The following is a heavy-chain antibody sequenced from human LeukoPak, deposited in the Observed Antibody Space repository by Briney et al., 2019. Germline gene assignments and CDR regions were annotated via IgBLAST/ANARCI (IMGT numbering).Heavy chain of an antibody. CDR1: GFTFSSYW. CDR3: ARGVNGDYYDSSGYYFDY. V-gene: IGHV3-7*01. CDR2: IKQDGSEK. D-gene: IGHD3-22*01. Sequence: PGGSLRLSCAASGFTFSSYWMSWVRQAPGKGLEWVANIKQDGSEKYYVDSVRGRFTISRDNAKNSLYLQMNSLRAEDTAVYYCARGVNGDYYDSSGYYFDYWGQGTLVTVSS. J-gene: IGHJ4*02.